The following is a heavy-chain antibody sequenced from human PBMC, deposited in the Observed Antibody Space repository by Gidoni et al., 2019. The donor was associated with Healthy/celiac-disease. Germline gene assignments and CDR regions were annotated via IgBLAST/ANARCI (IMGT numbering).Heavy chain of an antibody. CDR3: ARGFRRARYLYSSGWDSPPYFDY. CDR2: INHSGST. CDR1: GGSFSGYY. J-gene: IGHJ4*02. D-gene: IGHD6-19*01. Sequence: QVQLQQWCAGLLKPSETLSLTCAVYGGSFSGYYWSWLRQPPGKGLEWIGEINHSGSTNYNPSLKSRVTISVDTSKNQFSLKLSSVTAADTAVYYCARGFRRARYLYSSGWDSPPYFDYWGQGTLVTVSS. V-gene: IGHV4-34*01.